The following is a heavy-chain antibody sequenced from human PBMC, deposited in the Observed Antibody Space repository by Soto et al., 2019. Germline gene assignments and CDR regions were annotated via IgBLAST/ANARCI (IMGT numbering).Heavy chain of an antibody. CDR1: GYTFINYD. V-gene: IGHV1-8*02. Sequence: ASVKVSCKASGYTFINYDISWVRQATGQGLEWMGWMNPGSGKTGYANKFQGRATMTRDASTSTAHLELSSLTSEDTAVYYCARMAPSGTLNWFDPWGQGTLVTVSS. CDR3: ARMAPSGTLNWFDP. CDR2: MNPGSGKT. J-gene: IGHJ5*02.